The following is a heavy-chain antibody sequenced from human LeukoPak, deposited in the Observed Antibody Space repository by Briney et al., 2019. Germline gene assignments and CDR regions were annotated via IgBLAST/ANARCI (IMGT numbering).Heavy chain of an antibody. CDR1: GFTFDDYG. CDR3: ARDSQWMNAFDI. J-gene: IGHJ3*02. Sequence: WGSLRLSCAASGFTFDDYGMSWVRQAPGKGLEWVSGINWNGGSTGYADSVKGRFTISRDNAKNSLYLQMNSLRAEDTALYHCARDSQWMNAFDIWGQGTMVTVSS. D-gene: IGHD6-19*01. V-gene: IGHV3-20*01. CDR2: INWNGGST.